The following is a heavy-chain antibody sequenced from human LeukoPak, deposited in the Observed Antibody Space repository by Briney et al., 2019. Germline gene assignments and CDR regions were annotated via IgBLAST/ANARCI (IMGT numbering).Heavy chain of an antibody. Sequence: PPGGSLRLSCAASGFTFSSYWMHWVRQAPGKGLVWVSRINSDGSSTSYADSVKGRFTISRDNSKNTLYLQMNSLRAEDTALYYCAGGLGGSYRYDYWGQGTLVTVSS. CDR1: GFTFSSYW. D-gene: IGHD3-16*02. J-gene: IGHJ4*02. V-gene: IGHV3-74*01. CDR2: INSDGSST. CDR3: AGGLGGSYRYDY.